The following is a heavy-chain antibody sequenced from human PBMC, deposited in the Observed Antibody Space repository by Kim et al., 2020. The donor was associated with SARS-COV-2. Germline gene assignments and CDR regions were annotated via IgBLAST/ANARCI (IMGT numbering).Heavy chain of an antibody. CDR1: GGTFSSYA. CDR3: ARVFSMVRGPGPLDAFDI. Sequence: SVKVSCKASGGTFSSYAISWVRQAPGQGLEWMGGIIPIFGTANYAQKFQGRVTITADESTSTAYMELSSLRSEDTAVYYCARVFSMVRGPGPLDAFDIWGQGTMVTVSS. CDR2: IIPIFGTA. J-gene: IGHJ3*02. D-gene: IGHD3-10*01. V-gene: IGHV1-69*13.